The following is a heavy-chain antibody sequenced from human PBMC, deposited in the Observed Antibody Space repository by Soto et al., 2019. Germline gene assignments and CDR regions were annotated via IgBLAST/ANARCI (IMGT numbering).Heavy chain of an antibody. D-gene: IGHD3-22*01. CDR2: IYYSGST. V-gene: IGHV4-31*11. CDR3: ARGRGYYNYYYYGMDV. J-gene: IGHJ6*02. CDR1: GGSISSGGYY. Sequence: PSETLSRTCAVSGGSISSGGYYWSWILQHPGKGLEWIGYIYYSGSTYYNPSLKSRVTISVDTSKNQFSLKLSSVTAADTAVYYCARGRGYYNYYYYGMDVWGQGTTVTVSS.